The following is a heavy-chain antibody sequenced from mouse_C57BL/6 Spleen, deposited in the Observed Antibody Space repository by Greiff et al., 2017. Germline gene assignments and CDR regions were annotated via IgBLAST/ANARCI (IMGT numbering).Heavy chain of an antibody. CDR2: ISDGGSYT. CDR1: GFTFSSYA. Sequence: EVNVVESGGGLVKPGGSLKLSCAASGFTFSSYAMSWVRQTPEKRLEWVATISDGGSYTYYPDNVKGRFTISRDNAKNNLYLQMSHLKSEDTAMYYCAREGGDYYAMDYWGQGTSVTVSS. CDR3: AREGGDYYAMDY. J-gene: IGHJ4*01. V-gene: IGHV5-4*01.